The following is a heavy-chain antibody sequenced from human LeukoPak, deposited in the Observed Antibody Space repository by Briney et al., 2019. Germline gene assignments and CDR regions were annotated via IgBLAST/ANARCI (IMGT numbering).Heavy chain of an antibody. Sequence: PSETLSLTCTVSGGSISSGAYYWSWIRQPPGKGLEWIGEINHSGSTNYNPSLKSRVTISVDTSKNQFSLKLSSVTAADTAVYYCARGRLPTNYWGQGTLVTVSS. V-gene: IGHV4-34*01. CDR2: INHSGST. CDR1: GGSISSGAYY. CDR3: ARGRLPTNY. J-gene: IGHJ4*02. D-gene: IGHD2-15*01.